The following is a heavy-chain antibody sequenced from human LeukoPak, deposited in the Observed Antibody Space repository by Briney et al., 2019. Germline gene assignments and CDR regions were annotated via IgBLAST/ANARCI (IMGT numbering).Heavy chain of an antibody. J-gene: IGHJ4*02. D-gene: IGHD3-22*01. Sequence: SVKVSCKASGGTFSSYAISWVRQAPGQGLEWMGGIIPIFGTANYAQKFQGRVTITADESTSTAYMELSSLRSEDTAVYYCARESDYYDSSAYFDYWGQGTLVTVSS. CDR1: GGTFSSYA. V-gene: IGHV1-69*01. CDR3: ARESDYYDSSAYFDY. CDR2: IIPIFGTA.